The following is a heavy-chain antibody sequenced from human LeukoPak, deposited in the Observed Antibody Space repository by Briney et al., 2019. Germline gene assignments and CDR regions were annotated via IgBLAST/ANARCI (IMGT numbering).Heavy chain of an antibody. V-gene: IGHV1-2*02. CDR2: INPNSGGT. CDR1: GYTFTGYY. J-gene: IGHJ6*02. Sequence: GASVKVSCKASGYTFTGYYMHWVRQAPGQGLEWMGWINPNSGGTNYAQKFQGRVTMTRDTSISTAYMELSRLRSDDTAVYYCAILNIVVVPAAPYYYYGMDVWGQGTTVTVSS. D-gene: IGHD2-2*01. CDR3: AILNIVVVPAAPYYYYGMDV.